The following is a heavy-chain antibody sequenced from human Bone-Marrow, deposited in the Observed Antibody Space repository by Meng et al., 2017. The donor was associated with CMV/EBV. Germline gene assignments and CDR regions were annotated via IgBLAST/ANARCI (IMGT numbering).Heavy chain of an antibody. J-gene: IGHJ4*02. CDR1: GGTFSSYA. CDR3: ARGYTIFGVVMLGYFDY. CDR2: IIPIFGTA. Sequence: SVKVSCKASGGTFSSYAISWVRQAPGQGLEWMGGIIPIFGTANYAQKFQGRVTITTDESTSTAYMELSSLRSEDTAVYYCARGYTIFGVVMLGYFDYWGQGTLVTVSS. V-gene: IGHV1-69*05. D-gene: IGHD3-3*01.